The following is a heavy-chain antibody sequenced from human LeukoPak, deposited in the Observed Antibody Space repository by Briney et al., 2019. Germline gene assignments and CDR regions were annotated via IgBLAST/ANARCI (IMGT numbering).Heavy chain of an antibody. Sequence: GRSLRLSCAASGFTFSSYAMHWVRQAPGKGLEWVAVLSYDVNNKYYAESVKGRFTISRDNSRNTLYLQTNSLRAEDTAVYYCARDVPGTPGGDYWGQGTQVTVSS. J-gene: IGHJ4*02. V-gene: IGHV3-30-3*01. CDR2: LSYDVNNK. CDR1: GFTFSSYA. CDR3: ARDVPGTPGGDY. D-gene: IGHD6-19*01.